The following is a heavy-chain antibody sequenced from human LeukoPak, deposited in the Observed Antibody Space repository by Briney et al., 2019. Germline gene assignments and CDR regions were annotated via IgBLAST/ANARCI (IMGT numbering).Heavy chain of an antibody. CDR2: ISYDGSKK. Sequence: PGGSLRLSCAASGFTFSTYSMHWVRQAPGKGLEWVAIISYDGSKKYYADSVKGRFTISRDNAKNSLYLQMDSLRAEDTAVYYCARRVNGDYLNLNWFDPWGQGTLVTVSS. V-gene: IGHV3-30*04. CDR3: ARRVNGDYLNLNWFDP. CDR1: GFTFSTYS. J-gene: IGHJ5*02. D-gene: IGHD4-17*01.